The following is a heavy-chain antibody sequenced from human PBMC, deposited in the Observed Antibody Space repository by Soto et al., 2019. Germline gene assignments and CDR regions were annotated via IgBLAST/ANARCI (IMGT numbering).Heavy chain of an antibody. V-gene: IGHV4-59*08. Sequence: SETLSLTCTVSGGSISSYYWSWIRQPPGTGLEWIGDTNHSGSTNYNPSLKSRVTISVDTSKNQFSLKLTSVTAADTAIYYCARVIGGYDAFDIWGQGTMVTVSS. CDR2: TNHSGST. D-gene: IGHD2-21*01. CDR3: ARVIGGYDAFDI. J-gene: IGHJ3*02. CDR1: GGSISSYY.